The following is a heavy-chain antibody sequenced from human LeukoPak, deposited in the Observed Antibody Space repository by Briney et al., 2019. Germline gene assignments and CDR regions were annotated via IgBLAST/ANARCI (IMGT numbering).Heavy chain of an antibody. CDR2: IKEDGSEK. V-gene: IGHV3-7*01. J-gene: IGHJ4*02. CDR3: ARGGSDVTVGC. Sequence: GGCLRLSCAASGFTFSTYWMSWVRQAPGKGLEWVANIKEDGSEKHYVDSVKGRFTISRDNAKNSLYLQMNSLRAEDTAIYYCARGGSDVTVGCWGQGTLVTVSS. D-gene: IGHD1-26*01. CDR1: GFTFSTYW.